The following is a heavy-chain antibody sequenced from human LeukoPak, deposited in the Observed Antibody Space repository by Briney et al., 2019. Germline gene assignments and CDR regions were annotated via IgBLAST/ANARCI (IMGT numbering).Heavy chain of an antibody. CDR3: ARKNVVAATGTDWYFDL. J-gene: IGHJ2*01. D-gene: IGHD2-15*01. V-gene: IGHV4-4*07. CDR1: GASISSYY. Sequence: PSETLSLTCTVSGASISSYYWSWIRQPAGKGLEWIGRIYSSGSTNHSPSLKSRVTMSVDTSKNQFSLQLNSVTAADTAVYYCARKNVVAATGTDWYFDLWGRGTLVTVSS. CDR2: IYSSGST.